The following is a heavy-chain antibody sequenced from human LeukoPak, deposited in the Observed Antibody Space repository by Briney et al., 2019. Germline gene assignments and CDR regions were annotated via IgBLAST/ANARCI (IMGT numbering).Heavy chain of an antibody. D-gene: IGHD6-19*01. Sequence: ASVKVSCKASGYTFTSYGISWVRQAPGQGLEWMGWISAYNGNTNYAQKLQGRVTMTADTSTSTAYMELRSLRSDDTAVYYCARISSGPKTYYFDYWGQGTLVTVSS. J-gene: IGHJ4*02. CDR3: ARISSGPKTYYFDY. CDR2: ISAYNGNT. V-gene: IGHV1-18*01. CDR1: GYTFTSYG.